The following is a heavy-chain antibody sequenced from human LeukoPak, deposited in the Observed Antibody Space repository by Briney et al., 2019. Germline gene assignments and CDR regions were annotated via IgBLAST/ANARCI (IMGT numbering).Heavy chain of an antibody. CDR2: ISGSSSDV. CDR1: GFTFSNSY. CDR3: SRDPRHSDY. V-gene: IGHV3-11*01. J-gene: IGHJ4*02. Sequence: GGSLRLSCAASGFTFSNSYMTWIRQAPGKGLELLSYISGSSSDVNYIDSVRGRFTISRDNAKNSLYLHMNSLTVEDTAVYYCSRDPRHSDYWGQGTLVTVSS.